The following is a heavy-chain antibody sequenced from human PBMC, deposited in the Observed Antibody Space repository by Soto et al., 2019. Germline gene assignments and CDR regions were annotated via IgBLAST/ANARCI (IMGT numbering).Heavy chain of an antibody. V-gene: IGHV4-59*01. CDR3: ARDGNYDSSGYYRY. D-gene: IGHD3-22*01. CDR1: GGSISSYY. Sequence: QVQLQESGPGLVKPSETLSLTCTVSGGSISSYYWSWIRQPPGKGLKWIGYIYYSGSTNYNPSLKSRVTXXVXTYXNQFSLKLSSVTAADTAVYYCARDGNYDSSGYYRYWGQGTLVTVSS. CDR2: IYYSGST. J-gene: IGHJ4*02.